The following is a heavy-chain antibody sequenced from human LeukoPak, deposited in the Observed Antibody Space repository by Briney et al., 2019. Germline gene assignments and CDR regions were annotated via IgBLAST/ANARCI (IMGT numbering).Heavy chain of an antibody. D-gene: IGHD2-2*02. V-gene: IGHV3-66*02. CDR1: GFTVSSNY. J-gene: IGHJ5*02. Sequence: GGSLRLSCAASGFTVSSNYMSWVRQAPGKGLEWVSVIYSGGSTYYADSVKGRFTISRDNSKNTLYLQMNGLRAEDTAVYYCAREVVVPAAIPYNWFDPWGQGTLVTVSS. CDR2: IYSGGST. CDR3: AREVVVPAAIPYNWFDP.